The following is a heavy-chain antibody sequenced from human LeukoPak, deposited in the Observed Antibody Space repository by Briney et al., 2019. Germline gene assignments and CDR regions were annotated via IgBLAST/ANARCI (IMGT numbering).Heavy chain of an antibody. CDR2: IWSDGSNK. D-gene: IGHD3-16*01. J-gene: IGHJ6*02. CDR1: GFVFSRYG. Sequence: GGSLRLSCAASGFVFSRYGMHWVRQAPGKGLEWVAVIWSDGSNKYYADYDKGPFTSSRDNDKNSLYMQVYRQRAEDTAVYSCAKGGMKVYPGGVSLYYGMDVWGQGTTVTVSS. V-gene: IGHV3-33*06. CDR3: AKGGMKVYPGGVSLYYGMDV.